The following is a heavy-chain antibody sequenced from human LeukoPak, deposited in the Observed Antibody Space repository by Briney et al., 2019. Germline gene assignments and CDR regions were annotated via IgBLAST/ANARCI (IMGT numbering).Heavy chain of an antibody. CDR3: ASGADYSNYYFDY. CDR2: IYYSGST. D-gene: IGHD4-11*01. J-gene: IGHJ4*02. CDR1: GGSISSYY. Sequence: SETLSLTCTVSGGSISSYYWSWIRQPPGKGLEWIGYIYYSGSTSYNPSLKSRVTISVDTSRNQFPLRLSSVTAADTAVYYCASGADYSNYYFDYWGQGTLVTVSS. V-gene: IGHV4-59*01.